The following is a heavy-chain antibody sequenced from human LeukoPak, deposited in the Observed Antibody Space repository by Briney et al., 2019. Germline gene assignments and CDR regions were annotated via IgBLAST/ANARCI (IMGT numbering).Heavy chain of an antibody. J-gene: IGHJ4*02. CDR3: VRGTAAAGLGY. D-gene: IGHD6-13*01. CDR2: ISGDTSTI. CDR1: GFTFSSFS. V-gene: IGHV3-48*04. Sequence: GGSLRLSCAASGFTFSSFSMNWVPQAPGKGLEWVSYISGDTSTIYYADSVKGRFTISSDDPKNSLYLQMNSLRAEDTAVYYCVRGTAAAGLGYWGQGTLVTVSS.